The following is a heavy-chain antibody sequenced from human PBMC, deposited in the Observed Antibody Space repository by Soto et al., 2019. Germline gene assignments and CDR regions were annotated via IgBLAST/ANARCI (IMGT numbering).Heavy chain of an antibody. Sequence: ASVKVSCKASGGTFSSYAISWVRQAPGQGLEWMGGIIPIFGTANYAQKFQGRVTITADESTSTAYMELSSLRSEDTAVYYCARDRGGSSGWYPGWGQGTLVTVSS. CDR1: GGTFSSYA. J-gene: IGHJ4*02. CDR3: ARDRGGSSGWYPG. CDR2: IIPIFGTA. V-gene: IGHV1-69*13. D-gene: IGHD6-19*01.